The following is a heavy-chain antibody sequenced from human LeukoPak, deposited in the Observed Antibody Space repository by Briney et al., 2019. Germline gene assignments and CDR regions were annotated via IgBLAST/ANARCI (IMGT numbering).Heavy chain of an antibody. J-gene: IGHJ4*02. CDR2: ISGSGGST. Sequence: GGSLRLSCAASGFTFITSWMSWLRQAPGKGLEWVSAISGSGGSTYYADSVKGRFTISRDNSKNTLYLQMNSLRAEDTAVYYCAKARRGGSFYALDYWGQGTLVTVSS. CDR3: AKARRGGSFYALDY. D-gene: IGHD1-26*01. V-gene: IGHV3-23*01. CDR1: GFTFITSW.